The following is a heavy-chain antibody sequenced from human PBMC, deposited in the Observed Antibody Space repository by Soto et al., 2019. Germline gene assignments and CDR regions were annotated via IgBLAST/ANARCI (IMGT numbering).Heavy chain of an antibody. Sequence: SETLSLTCTVSGGSISSSSYYWGWIRQPPGKGLERIWSIYYSGSTYYNPSLKSRVTISVDTSKNQFSLKLSSVTAADTAVYYCARHVMDYYDSSGYYYSPYYFDYWGQGTLVTVSS. CDR1: GGSISSSSYY. CDR2: IYYSGST. CDR3: ARHVMDYYDSSGYYYSPYYFDY. V-gene: IGHV4-39*01. D-gene: IGHD3-22*01. J-gene: IGHJ4*02.